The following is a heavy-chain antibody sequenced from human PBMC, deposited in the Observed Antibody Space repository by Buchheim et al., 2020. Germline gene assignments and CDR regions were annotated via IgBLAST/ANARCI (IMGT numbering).Heavy chain of an antibody. CDR2: IYYSGST. D-gene: IGHD6-19*01. Sequence: QVQLQESGPGLVKPSETLSLTCTVSGGSVSSGSYYWSWIRQPPGKGLEWIGYIYYSGSTNYNPSLKSRVTISVDTSKNQVSLKVTSVTAADTAVYYCARAGCVFSSCYYLCQYSMDVWGKGT. CDR3: ARAGCVFSSCYYLCQYSMDV. V-gene: IGHV4-61*01. J-gene: IGHJ6*03. CDR1: GGSVSSGSYY.